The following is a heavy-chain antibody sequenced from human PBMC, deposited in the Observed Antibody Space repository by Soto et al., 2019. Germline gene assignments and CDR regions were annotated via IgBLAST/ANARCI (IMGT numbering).Heavy chain of an antibody. CDR2: ISGSGGST. Sequence: PGGSLRLSCAASGFTFSSYAMSWVRQAPGKGLEWVSAISGSGGSTYYADSVKGRFTISRDNSKNTLYLQMNSLRAEDTAVYYCAKPSMVRGVTDYYYYGMDVWGQGTTVTVSS. CDR3: AKPSMVRGVTDYYYYGMDV. V-gene: IGHV3-23*01. CDR1: GFTFSSYA. D-gene: IGHD3-10*01. J-gene: IGHJ6*02.